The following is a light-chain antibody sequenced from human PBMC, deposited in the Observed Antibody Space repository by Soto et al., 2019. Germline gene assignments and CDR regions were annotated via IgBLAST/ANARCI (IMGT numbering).Light chain of an antibody. CDR3: QQASSFPLT. CDR1: QGINSW. J-gene: IGKJ4*01. V-gene: IGKV1D-12*01. CDR2: TAS. Sequence: DIQMTQSPSSVSASVGDRVTISCRASQGINSWLAWYQQKPGKAPKLLIYTASNLESGVPSRFSGSGSGTDFTLTISSLQPEDFATYFCQQASSFPLTFGGGTRVEIK.